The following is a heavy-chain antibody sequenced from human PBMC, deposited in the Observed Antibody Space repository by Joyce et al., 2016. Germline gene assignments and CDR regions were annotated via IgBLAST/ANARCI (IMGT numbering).Heavy chain of an antibody. J-gene: IGHJ4*02. V-gene: IGHV1-69*01. CDR1: GGPFSTYA. D-gene: IGHD3-22*01. CDR2: IIPSVRKV. Sequence: QVHLVQSGADVKKPGSSVKVSCKASGGPFSTYAFNWVLLAPGQRLEWKGVIIPSVRKVNCAQKCRDRVTITADESTSTAYIQLSSLRSEDTAVYFCARVLGSSGFFEYWGQGTLVTAAS. CDR3: ARVLGSSGFFEY.